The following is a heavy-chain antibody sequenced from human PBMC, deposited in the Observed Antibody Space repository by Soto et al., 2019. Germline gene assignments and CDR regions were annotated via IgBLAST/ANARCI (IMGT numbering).Heavy chain of an antibody. D-gene: IGHD1-1*01. CDR1: GYAFTTYG. CDR3: ARGRYGDY. CDR2: ISAHNGNT. Sequence: QVHLGQSGAEVKKPGASVKVSCKGSGYAFTTYGITWVRQAPEQGLEWMGWISAHNGNTNYAQKLQGRVTVTRDTSTSTAYMELRSLRSDDTAVYYCARGRYGDYWGQGALVTVSS. V-gene: IGHV1-18*01. J-gene: IGHJ4*02.